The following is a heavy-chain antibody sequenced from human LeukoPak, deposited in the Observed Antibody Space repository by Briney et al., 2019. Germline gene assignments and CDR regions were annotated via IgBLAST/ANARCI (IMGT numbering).Heavy chain of an antibody. D-gene: IGHD2-2*02. CDR1: GGSISSYY. J-gene: IGHJ6*03. CDR3: ARLTLGYCSSTSCYKGSYYYYYMDV. V-gene: IGHV4-34*01. Sequence: SETLSLTCTVSGGSISSYYWSWIRQPPGKGLEWIGEINHSGSTNYNPSLKSRVTISVDTSKNQFSLKLSSVTAADTAVYYCARLTLGYCSSTSCYKGSYYYYYMDVWGKGTTVTVSS. CDR2: INHSGST.